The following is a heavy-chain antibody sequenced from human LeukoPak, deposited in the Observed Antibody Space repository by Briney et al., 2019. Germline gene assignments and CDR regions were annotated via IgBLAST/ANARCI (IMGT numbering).Heavy chain of an antibody. Sequence: SETLSLTCTVSGGSVSSGSYYWSWIRQPPGKGLEWIGYIYYSGSTNYNPSLKSRVTISVDTSKNQFSLKLSSMTAADTAVYYCARDSGKNGVDYWGQGTLVTVSS. D-gene: IGHD2-15*01. J-gene: IGHJ4*02. V-gene: IGHV4-61*01. CDR1: GGSVSSGSYY. CDR2: IYYSGST. CDR3: ARDSGKNGVDY.